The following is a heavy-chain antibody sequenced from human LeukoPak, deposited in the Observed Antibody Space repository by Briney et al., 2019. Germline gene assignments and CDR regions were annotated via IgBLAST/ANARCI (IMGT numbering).Heavy chain of an antibody. CDR1: GGSFSGYY. V-gene: IGHV4-34*01. J-gene: IGHJ4*02. D-gene: IGHD3-10*01. Sequence: SETLSLTCAVYGGSFSGYYWSWIRQPPGKGLEWIGEINHSGSTNYNPSLKSRVTISVDTSKNQFSLKLSSVAAADTAVYYCARGRITMVRGVIIARYFDYWGQGTLVTVSS. CDR3: ARGRITMVRGVIIARYFDY. CDR2: INHSGST.